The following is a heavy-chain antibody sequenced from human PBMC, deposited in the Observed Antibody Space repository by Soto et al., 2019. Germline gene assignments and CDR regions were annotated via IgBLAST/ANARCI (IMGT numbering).Heavy chain of an antibody. J-gene: IGHJ4*02. Sequence: GASVKVSCKASGDTFTRHSLTWVRQAPGQGPEWMGWITVGSGNTHYAQKFQGRVSMTTDTSTSTAYMQLWSLRSDNTAVYYCARPSSYGSYYYFDLWGQGTPVTAPQ. CDR2: ITVGSGNT. D-gene: IGHD1-26*01. CDR3: ARPSSYGSYYYFDL. CDR1: GDTFTRHS. V-gene: IGHV1-18*04.